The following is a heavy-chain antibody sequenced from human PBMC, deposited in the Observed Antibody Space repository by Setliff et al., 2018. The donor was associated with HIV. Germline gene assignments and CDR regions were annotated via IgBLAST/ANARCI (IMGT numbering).Heavy chain of an antibody. CDR3: ARVGGKGYSNFLDS. J-gene: IGHJ4*02. V-gene: IGHV4-61*02. Sequence: SETLSLTCIVSSGSIHSGSYYWSWIRQPVGKGLEWIGRIYTSGSTDYNPSLKSRVAISVDTSKNHFSLNLASVTAADTAIYFCARVGGKGYSNFLDSWGQGLLVTVSS. CDR1: SGSIHSGSYY. CDR2: IYTSGST. D-gene: IGHD2-15*01.